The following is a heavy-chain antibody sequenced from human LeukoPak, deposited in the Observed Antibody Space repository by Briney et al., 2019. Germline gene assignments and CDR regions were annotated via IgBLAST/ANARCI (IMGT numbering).Heavy chain of an antibody. Sequence: GGSLRLSCAASGFTFSDYYMSWIRQAPGKGLEWVSYISNSGSTIYYADSVKGRFTFSRDNSKNTLYLQMNSLRAEDTAVYYCAKLVAVAGRNYWGQGTLVTVSS. CDR2: ISNSGSTI. J-gene: IGHJ4*02. CDR1: GFTFSDYY. CDR3: AKLVAVAGRNY. V-gene: IGHV3-11*01. D-gene: IGHD6-19*01.